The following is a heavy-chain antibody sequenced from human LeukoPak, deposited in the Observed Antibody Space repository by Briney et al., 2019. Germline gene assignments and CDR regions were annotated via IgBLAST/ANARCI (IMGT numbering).Heavy chain of an antibody. J-gene: IGHJ4*02. D-gene: IGHD3-16*02. V-gene: IGHV1-18*01. CDR1: GYTFTSYG. CDR2: ISAYNGNT. Sequence: ASVKVSCKASGYTFTSYGISWVRQAPGQGLEWMGWISAYNGNTNYAQKLQGRVTMTTDTSTSTAYMELRGLRSDDTAVYYCARAPHDYVWGSYRYRDYWGQGTLVTVSS. CDR3: ARAPHDYVWGSYRYRDY.